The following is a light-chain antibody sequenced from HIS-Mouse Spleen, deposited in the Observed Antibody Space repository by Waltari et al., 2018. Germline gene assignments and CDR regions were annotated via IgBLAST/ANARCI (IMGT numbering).Light chain of an antibody. Sequence: EFVLTQSPATLSLSPGERATLPVRASQSVSSYLAWYQQKPGQAPRLLIYDASNRTTGIPARFSGSGSGTDFTLTISSLEPEDFAVYYCQQRSNWPPLTFGGGTKVEIK. CDR3: QQRSNWPPLT. V-gene: IGKV3-11*01. CDR1: QSVSSY. J-gene: IGKJ4*01. CDR2: DAS.